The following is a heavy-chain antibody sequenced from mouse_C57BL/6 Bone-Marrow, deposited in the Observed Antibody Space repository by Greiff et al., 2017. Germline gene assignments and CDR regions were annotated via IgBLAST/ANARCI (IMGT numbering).Heavy chain of an antibody. CDR1: GYTFTDYY. J-gene: IGHJ1*03. V-gene: IGHV1-76*01. Sequence: VKLQESGAELVRPGASVKLSCKASGYTFTDYYINWVKQRPGQGLEWIARIYPGSGNTYYNEKFKGKATLTAEKSSSTAYMQLSSLTSEDSAVYFCARHFDVWGTGTTVTVSS. CDR2: IYPGSGNT. CDR3: ARHFDV.